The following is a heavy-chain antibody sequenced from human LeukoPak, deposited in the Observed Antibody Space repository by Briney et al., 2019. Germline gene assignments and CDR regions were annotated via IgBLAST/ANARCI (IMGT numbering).Heavy chain of an antibody. CDR2: IYYSGST. Sequence: SETLSLTCTVSGGSISSYYWSWIRQPPGKGLEWIGYIYYSGSTNYNPSLKSRVTISVDTSKNQFSLKLSSVTAADTAVYYCARAYYCGGVCYHFDYWGQGTLVTVSS. D-gene: IGHD2-21*02. J-gene: IGHJ4*02. CDR1: GGSISSYY. CDR3: ARAYYCGGVCYHFDY. V-gene: IGHV4-59*01.